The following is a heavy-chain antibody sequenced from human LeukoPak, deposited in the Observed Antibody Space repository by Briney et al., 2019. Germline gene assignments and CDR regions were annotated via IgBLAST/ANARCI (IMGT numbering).Heavy chain of an antibody. J-gene: IGHJ4*02. CDR3: ARMYSSSSWWDY. Sequence: SETLSLTCTVSGGSISSYYWSWIRQPPGKGLEWIGYIYTSGSTNYNPSLKSRVIISVDTSKNQFSLKLSSVTAADTAVYYCARMYSSSSWWDYWGQGTLVTVSS. CDR2: IYTSGST. D-gene: IGHD6-6*01. CDR1: GGSISSYY. V-gene: IGHV4-4*09.